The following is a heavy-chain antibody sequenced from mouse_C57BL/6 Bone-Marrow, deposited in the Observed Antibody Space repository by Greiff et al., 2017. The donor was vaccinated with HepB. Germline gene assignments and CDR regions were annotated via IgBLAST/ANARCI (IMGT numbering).Heavy chain of an antibody. D-gene: IGHD3-2*02. CDR3: ARGGQLKAMDY. CDR2: IYPGSGSN. CDR1: GYTFTSYW. V-gene: IGHV1-55*01. Sequence: QVQLQQPGAELVKPGASVKMSCKASGYTFTSYWITWVKQRPGQGLEWIGDIYPGSGSNNYNEKFKSKATLTVDTSSSTAYMQLSILTSEDSAVYYCARGGQLKAMDYWGQGTSVTVSS. J-gene: IGHJ4*01.